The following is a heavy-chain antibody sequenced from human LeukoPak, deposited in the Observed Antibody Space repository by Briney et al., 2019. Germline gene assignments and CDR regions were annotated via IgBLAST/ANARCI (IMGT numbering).Heavy chain of an antibody. J-gene: IGHJ2*01. CDR1: GFTVSSNY. Sequence: GGSLGLSCAASGFTVSSNYMSWVRQAPGKGLEWVSVIYSGGSTYYADSVKGRFTISRDNFKNTLYLQMNSLRAEDTAVYYCARGPPTAIDWYFDLWGRGTLVTVSS. V-gene: IGHV3-53*01. D-gene: IGHD5-18*01. CDR2: IYSGGST. CDR3: ARGPPTAIDWYFDL.